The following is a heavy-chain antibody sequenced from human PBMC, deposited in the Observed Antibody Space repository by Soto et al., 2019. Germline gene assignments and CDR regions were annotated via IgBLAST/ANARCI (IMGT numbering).Heavy chain of an antibody. CDR2: IYYSGST. CDR3: ARQFVVVVAAPVGFDY. CDR1: GGSISSSSYY. D-gene: IGHD2-15*01. J-gene: IGHJ4*02. V-gene: IGHV4-39*01. Sequence: SETLSLTCTVSGGSISSSSYYWGWIRQPPGKGLEWIGSIYYSGSTYYNPSLKSRVTISVDTSKNQFSLKLSSVTAADTAVYYCARQFVVVVAAPVGFDYWGQGTLVTVSS.